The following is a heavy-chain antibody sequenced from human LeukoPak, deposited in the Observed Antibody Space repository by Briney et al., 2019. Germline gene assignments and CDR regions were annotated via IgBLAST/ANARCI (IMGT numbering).Heavy chain of an antibody. CDR1: GYTFTGYY. Sequence: ASVKVSCKASGYTFTGYYVHWVRQAPGQGLEWMGCINPNSGGTNYAQKFQGRVTMTRDTSISTAYMELSRLSTDDAAVYYCARDPFPISVPGTKIWGQGTLVTVSS. J-gene: IGHJ4*02. CDR2: INPNSGGT. D-gene: IGHD6-19*01. CDR3: ARDPFPISVPGTKI. V-gene: IGHV1-2*02.